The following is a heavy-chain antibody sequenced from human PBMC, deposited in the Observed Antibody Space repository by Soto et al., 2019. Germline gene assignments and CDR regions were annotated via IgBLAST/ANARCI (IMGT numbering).Heavy chain of an antibody. CDR1: GFTFTTYL. J-gene: IGHJ3*01. CDR3: ARDGAPEPFDL. Sequence: QVQLVQSGAELKRPGASVTVSCKTSGFTFTTYLFHWVRQAPGQRLEWMGWINPDTVNTRFSPNLQCRITITMNPSANTTYMQLGSMISDDTAVYYWARDGAPEPFDLSGQGTMVTVSS. CDR2: INPDTVNT. D-gene: IGHD1-26*01. V-gene: IGHV1-3*01.